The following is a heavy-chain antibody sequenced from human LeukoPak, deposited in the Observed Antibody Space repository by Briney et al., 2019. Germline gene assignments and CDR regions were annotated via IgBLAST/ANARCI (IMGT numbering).Heavy chain of an antibody. CDR2: FQPEDGET. D-gene: IGHD1-26*01. V-gene: IGHV1-24*01. Sequence: ASVKVSCNFSGYTLPELSIHWVRRAACKPPEWMGGFQPEDGETIYAQKFQGRVTMTEDTSTDTAYMELSSLISEGTAVYYCATDNPLLVGATYFDYWGQGTLVTVAS. CDR1: GYTLPELS. J-gene: IGHJ4*02. CDR3: ATDNPLLVGATYFDY.